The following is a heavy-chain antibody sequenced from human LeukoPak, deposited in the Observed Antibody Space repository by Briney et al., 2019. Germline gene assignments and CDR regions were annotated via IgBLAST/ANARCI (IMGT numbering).Heavy chain of an antibody. CDR1: GYTFTSYG. J-gene: IGHJ3*02. D-gene: IGHD3-22*01. CDR3: ARAMGYYYDSSGYLLDI. CDR2: ISGYNGNT. V-gene: IGHV1-18*01. Sequence: ASVKVSCKASGYTFTSYGITWVRQAPGQGLEWMGWISGYNGNTNYAQKLQGRVTLTTDTSTSTAYMELRSLRSDDTALYYCARAMGYYYDSSGYLLDIWGQGTMVTVSS.